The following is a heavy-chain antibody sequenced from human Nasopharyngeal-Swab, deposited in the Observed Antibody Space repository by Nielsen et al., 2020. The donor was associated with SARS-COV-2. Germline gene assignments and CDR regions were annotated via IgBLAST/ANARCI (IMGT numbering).Heavy chain of an antibody. V-gene: IGHV3-53*01. J-gene: IGHJ3*02. D-gene: IGHD3-3*01. CDR1: GVTVSSNY. CDR3: ARDFWNDAFDI. Sequence: GGSLRLSCAASGVTVSSNYMSWVRQAPGKGLEWVSVIHSGGSTYYADSVKGRFTISRDNSKNTLYLQMNSLRAEDTAVYYCARDFWNDAFDIWGQGTMVTVSS. CDR2: IHSGGST.